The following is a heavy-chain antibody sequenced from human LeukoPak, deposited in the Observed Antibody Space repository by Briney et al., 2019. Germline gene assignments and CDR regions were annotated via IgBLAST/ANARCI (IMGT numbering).Heavy chain of an antibody. CDR1: GFTFNIHA. V-gene: IGHV3-30*01. J-gene: IGHJ4*02. CDR2: TAYDGSIE. Sequence: GGSLRLSCAASGFTFNIHALHWVRQAPGKGLEWVAATAYDGSIEYYADSVKGRFTISRDNSKNTLYLQMDWLTAEDTAVYYCARDPNPLGYCCGGMCKHLDYWGQGNLVTVSS. D-gene: IGHD2-15*01. CDR3: ARDPNPLGYCCGGMCKHLDY.